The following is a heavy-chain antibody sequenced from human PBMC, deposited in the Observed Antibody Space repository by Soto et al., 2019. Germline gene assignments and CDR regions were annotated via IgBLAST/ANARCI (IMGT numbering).Heavy chain of an antibody. D-gene: IGHD4-17*01. V-gene: IGHV3-30*18. CDR1: GFTFSSYG. CDR2: ISYDGSNK. Sequence: QVQLVESGGGVVQPGRSLRLSCAASGFTFSSYGMHWVRQAPGKGLEWVAVISYDGSNKYYADSVKGRFTISRDNSKNTRYLQMNSLRAEDTAVYYCAKEGDYVLNYWGQGTLVTVSS. CDR3: AKEGDYVLNY. J-gene: IGHJ4*02.